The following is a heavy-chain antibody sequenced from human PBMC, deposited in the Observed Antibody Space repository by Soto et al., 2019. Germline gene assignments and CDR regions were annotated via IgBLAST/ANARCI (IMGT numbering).Heavy chain of an antibody. CDR2: IYYTGST. D-gene: IGHD3-9*01. Sequence: QLQLQESGPGLVKPSETLSLTCSVSGGSISSSSYYWGWIRQPPGKGLEWIGSIYYTGSTYYKPSLKSRVXXSXDXXKNQFSLKLRSVTAADTAVYYCARRRHDILTGYADWGQGTLVTVSS. V-gene: IGHV4-39*01. CDR1: GGSISSSSYY. CDR3: ARRRHDILTGYAD. J-gene: IGHJ4*02.